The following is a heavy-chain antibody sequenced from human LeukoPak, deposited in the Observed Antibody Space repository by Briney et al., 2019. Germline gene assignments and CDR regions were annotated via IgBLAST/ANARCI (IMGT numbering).Heavy chain of an antibody. V-gene: IGHV3-21*01. D-gene: IGHD1-14*01. CDR2: ISTTSTYI. J-gene: IGHJ4*02. Sequence: TPGGSLRLSCAASGFTFSNYNMNWVRQPPGKGLEWVSSISTTSTYIYSADSVKGRFTISRDNAKNSLYLQMNSLRAEDTAVYYCARDASPEGFDYWGQGTLVTVSS. CDR1: GFTFSNYN. CDR3: ARDASPEGFDY.